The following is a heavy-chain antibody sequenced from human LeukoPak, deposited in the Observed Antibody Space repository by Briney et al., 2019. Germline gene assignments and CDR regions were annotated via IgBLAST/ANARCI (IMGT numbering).Heavy chain of an antibody. J-gene: IGHJ4*02. CDR1: GFTFSSYW. CDR3: ARETNNSGFDY. CDR2: INQDGTEK. V-gene: IGHV3-7*01. D-gene: IGHD1/OR15-1a*01. Sequence: QPGGSLRLSCAASGFTFSSYWMTWVRQAPGRGLEWVANINQDGTEKYYVDSVKGRFTISRDNAKNSLYLQMNSLRAEDTAVYYCARETNNSGFDYWGQGTLVTVSS.